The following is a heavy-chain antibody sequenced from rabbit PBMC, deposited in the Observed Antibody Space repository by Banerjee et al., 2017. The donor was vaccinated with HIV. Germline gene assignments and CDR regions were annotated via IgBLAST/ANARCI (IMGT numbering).Heavy chain of an antibody. CDR3: ARANTNWSGYISNL. Sequence: QEQLEESGGDLVKPEGSLTLSCIASGFSFSSSYWICWVRQAPGKGLEWIACIYVGSGGNTHYASWAKGRFTISKTSSTTVTLQMTSLTAADTATYFCARANTNWSGYISNLWGPGTLVTVS. CDR1: GFSFSSSYW. CDR2: IYVGSGGNT. J-gene: IGHJ4*01. V-gene: IGHV1S45*01. D-gene: IGHD1-1*01.